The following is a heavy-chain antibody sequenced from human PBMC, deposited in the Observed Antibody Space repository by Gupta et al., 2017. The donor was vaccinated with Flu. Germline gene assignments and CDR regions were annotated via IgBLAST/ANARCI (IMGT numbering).Heavy chain of an antibody. CDR3: TRGACLRYEYWSDPPDH. CDR2: IRGKHYGWTT. D-gene: IGHD3-3*01. V-gene: IGHV3-49*03. J-gene: IGHJ4*02. CDR1: GFPFQAYA. Sequence: EVQLVEPGGGLVQPGRSLGIACRGSGFPFQAYAVSWFRQAPGRGLEWVSFIRGKHYGWTTEYAPSVKGRIIIARDDSESSAYLQRISLRIEDTAVYYCTRGACLRYEYWSDPPDHWGQGTLVAVSS.